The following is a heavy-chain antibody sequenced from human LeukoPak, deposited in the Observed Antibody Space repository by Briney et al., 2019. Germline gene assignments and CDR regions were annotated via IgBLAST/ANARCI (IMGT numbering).Heavy chain of an antibody. CDR2: ISSSSTI. D-gene: IGHD1-26*01. V-gene: IGHV3-48*02. CDR1: GFTFSSYS. CDR3: ARDTSSGSRPDAFDI. Sequence: GSLRLSCAASGFTFSSYSMNWVRQAPGKGLEWVSYISSSSTIYYADSVKGRFTISRDNAKNSLYLQMNSLRDVDTAVYYCARDTSSGSRPDAFDIWGQGTMVTVSS. J-gene: IGHJ3*02.